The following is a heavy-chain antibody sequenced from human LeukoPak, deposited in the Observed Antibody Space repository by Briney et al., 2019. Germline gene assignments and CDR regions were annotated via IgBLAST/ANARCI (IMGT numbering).Heavy chain of an antibody. J-gene: IGHJ3*02. D-gene: IGHD1-26*01. CDR3: AKDRGSYYPDAFDI. CDR1: GFTFSSYA. V-gene: IGHV3-23*01. CDR2: ISGSGGST. Sequence: GGSLRLSCSASGFTFSSYAMSCVGPAPGKGLEWGSAISGSGGSTYYADSVKGRFTISRDNSKSTLYLQMNSLRAEDTAVYYCAKDRGSYYPDAFDIWGQGTMVTVSS.